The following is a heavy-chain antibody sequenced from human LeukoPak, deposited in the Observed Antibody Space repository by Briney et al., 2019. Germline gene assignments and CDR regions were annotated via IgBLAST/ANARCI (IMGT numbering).Heavy chain of an antibody. J-gene: IGHJ4*02. D-gene: IGHD6-19*01. CDR1: GGTFIRYA. V-gene: IGHV1-69*05. Sequence: SVKVPCKASGGTFIRYAINWVRQAPGQGLEWMGRIIPIFGTANYAQKFQGRVTITTDESTSTAYMELSSLRSEDTAVYYCARDQIAVAGNFDYWGQGTLVTVSS. CDR2: IIPIFGTA. CDR3: ARDQIAVAGNFDY.